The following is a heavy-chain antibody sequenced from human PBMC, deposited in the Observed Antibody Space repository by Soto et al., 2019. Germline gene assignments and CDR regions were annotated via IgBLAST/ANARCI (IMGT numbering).Heavy chain of an antibody. CDR1: GGTFSNFA. J-gene: IGHJ6*01. CDR3: XXXXXXXXXXXXDV. Sequence: QVQLVQSGAEVKKPGSSVKVSCKASGGTFSNFALISWVRQAPGQGLEWMGGIIPIDATVNYAQKFQGRITLTADESTTTAYMDLGSLSSEDTAVYYXXXXXXXXXXXXXDVWGQGTTVTVSS. CDR2: IIPIDATV. V-gene: IGHV1-69*12.